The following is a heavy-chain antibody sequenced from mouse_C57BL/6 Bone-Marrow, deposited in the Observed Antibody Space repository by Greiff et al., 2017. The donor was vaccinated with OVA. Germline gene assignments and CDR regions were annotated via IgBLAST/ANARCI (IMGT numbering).Heavy chain of an antibody. CDR3: TGIYDGYSYYFDD. J-gene: IGHJ2*01. D-gene: IGHD2-3*01. CDR1: GYTFTDYE. Sequence: QVQLQQSGAELVRPGASVTLSCKASGYTFTDYEMHWVKQTPVHGLEWIGAIDPETGGTAYNQKFKGKAILTADKSSSTAYMELRSLTSEDSAVYYCTGIYDGYSYYFDDWGKGTTLTVSS. V-gene: IGHV1-15*01. CDR2: IDPETGGT.